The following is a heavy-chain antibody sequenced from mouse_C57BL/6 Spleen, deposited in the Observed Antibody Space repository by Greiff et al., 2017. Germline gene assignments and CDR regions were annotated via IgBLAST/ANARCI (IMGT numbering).Heavy chain of an antibody. CDR3: ARYYDGQGYYAMDY. CDR2: IHPNSGST. J-gene: IGHJ4*01. Sequence: VQLQQPGAELVKPGASVKLSCKASGYTFTSYWMHWVKQRPGQGLEWIGMIHPNSGSTNYNEKFKSKATLTVDKSSSTAYMQLSSLTSEDSAVYYCARYYDGQGYYAMDYWGPGTSVTVSS. D-gene: IGHD2-3*01. CDR1: GYTFTSYW. V-gene: IGHV1-64*01.